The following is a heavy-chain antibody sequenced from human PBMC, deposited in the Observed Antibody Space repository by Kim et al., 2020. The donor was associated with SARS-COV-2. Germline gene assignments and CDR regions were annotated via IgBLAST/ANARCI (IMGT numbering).Heavy chain of an antibody. V-gene: IGHV4-39*01. CDR2: IYYSGST. CDR1: GGSISSSSYY. CDR3: NLYYDYVWGSYRPNFYSAIDY. J-gene: IGHJ4*02. D-gene: IGHD3-16*02. Sequence: SETLSLTCTVSGGSISSSSYYWGWIRQPPGKGLEWIGSIYYSGSTYYNPSLKSRVTISVDTSKNQFSLKLSSVTAADTAVYYCNLYYDYVWGSYRPNFYSAIDYWGQGTLVTVSS.